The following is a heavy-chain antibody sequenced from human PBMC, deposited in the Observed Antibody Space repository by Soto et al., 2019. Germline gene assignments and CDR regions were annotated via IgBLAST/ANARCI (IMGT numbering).Heavy chain of an antibody. V-gene: IGHV3-23*04. CDR3: VKDDGGYPSTAPH. J-gene: IGHJ4*02. Sequence: EVRLVESGGGLVQPGGSLRLSYAASGITISNYPMSWVRQAPGKGLDWVSCISGSGDTTYYADSAKGRFTISKDISKNSLFLQLDSVRVEDSALYFCVKDDGGYPSTAPHWGQGTLVTVSP. D-gene: IGHD4-17*01. CDR2: ISGSGDTT. CDR1: GITISNYP.